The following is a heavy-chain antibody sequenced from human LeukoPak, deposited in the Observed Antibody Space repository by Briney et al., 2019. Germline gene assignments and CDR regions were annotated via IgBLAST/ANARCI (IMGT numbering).Heavy chain of an antibody. D-gene: IGHD3-22*01. CDR1: GGSISSGDYY. CDR2: IYYSGST. CDR3: ARDDSSGFHFDY. V-gene: IGHV4-30-4*01. Sequence: NPSETLSLTCTVSGGSISSGDYYWSWIRQPPGKGLEWIGYIYYSGSTYYNPSLKSRVTISVDTSKNQFSLKLSSVTAADTAVYYCARDDSSGFHFDYWGQGTLVTVSS. J-gene: IGHJ4*02.